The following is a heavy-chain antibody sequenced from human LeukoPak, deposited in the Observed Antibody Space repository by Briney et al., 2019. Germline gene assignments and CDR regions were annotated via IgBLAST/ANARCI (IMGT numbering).Heavy chain of an antibody. J-gene: IGHJ4*02. CDR3: ARDHYDILTGPDY. CDR2: ISSSGSTI. Sequence: GGSLRLSCAPSGFTFTDYYMSWIRQAPGKGMGWVSYISSSGSTIYYADSVKGRFTISRDNAKNSLYLQMNSLRAEDTAVYYCARDHYDILTGPDYWGQGTLVTVSS. D-gene: IGHD3-9*01. V-gene: IGHV3-11*01. CDR1: GFTFTDYY.